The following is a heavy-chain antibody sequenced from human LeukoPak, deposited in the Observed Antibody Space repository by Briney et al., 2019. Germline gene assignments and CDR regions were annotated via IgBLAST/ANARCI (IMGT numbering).Heavy chain of an antibody. J-gene: IGHJ4*02. CDR2: IGGSGDKT. D-gene: IGHD6-19*01. CDR1: GFTFNSNA. CDR3: VRRGDASSGWGDHDY. Sequence: GGSLRLSCAASGFTFNSNAINWVRQAPGKGLEWVSTIGGSGDKTFYADSVKGRFTISRDNSKNMLHLQMRSLTGEDTAQYYCVRRGDASSGWGDHDYWGQGALVTVSS. V-gene: IGHV3-23*01.